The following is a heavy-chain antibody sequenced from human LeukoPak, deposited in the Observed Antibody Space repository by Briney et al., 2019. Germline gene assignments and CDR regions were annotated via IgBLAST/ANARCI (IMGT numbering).Heavy chain of an antibody. CDR1: GFTFSNAW. CDR3: TTGGYYLVYYYYYMDV. V-gene: IGHV3-15*01. D-gene: IGHD3-22*01. Sequence: GGSLRLSCAASGFTFSNAWMSWVRQAPGKGLEWVGRIKSKNDGGTTDYAAPVKGRFTISRDDSKNTLYLQMNSLKTEDTAVYYCTTGGYYLVYYYYYMDVWGKGTTVTVSS. J-gene: IGHJ6*03. CDR2: IKSKNDGGTT.